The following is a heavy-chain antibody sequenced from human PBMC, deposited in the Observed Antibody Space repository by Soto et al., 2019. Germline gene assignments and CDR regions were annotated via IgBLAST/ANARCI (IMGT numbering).Heavy chain of an antibody. CDR3: ARDLAGYSSSPRFGY. CDR1: GYTFTSYG. V-gene: IGHV1-18*01. CDR2: ISAYNGNT. Sequence: QVQLVQSGAEVKKPGASVKVSCKASGYTFTSYGISWVRQAPGQGLEWMGWISAYNGNTDYAQKLQGRVTMTTDTSTTTAYMELRSLRSDDTAVYYCARDLAGYSSSPRFGYWGQGTLVTVSS. J-gene: IGHJ4*02. D-gene: IGHD6-6*01.